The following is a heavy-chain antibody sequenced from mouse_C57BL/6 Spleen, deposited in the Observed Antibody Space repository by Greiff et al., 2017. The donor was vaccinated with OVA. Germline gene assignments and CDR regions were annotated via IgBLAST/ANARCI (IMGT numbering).Heavy chain of an antibody. CDR3: ARRDYDRDYYAMDY. CDR2: IYPSDSET. CDR1: GYTFTSYW. J-gene: IGHJ4*01. V-gene: IGHV1-61*01. Sequence: QVQLKQPGAELVRPGSSVKLSCKASGYTFTSYWMDWVKQRPGQGLEWIGNIYPSDSETHYNQKFKDKATLTVDKSSSTAYMLLSSLTSEDSAVYFCARRDYDRDYYAMDYWGQGTSVTVSS. D-gene: IGHD2-4*01.